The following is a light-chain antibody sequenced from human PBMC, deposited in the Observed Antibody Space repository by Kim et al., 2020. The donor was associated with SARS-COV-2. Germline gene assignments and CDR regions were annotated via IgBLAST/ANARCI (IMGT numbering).Light chain of an antibody. J-gene: IGKJ2*03. Sequence: SLSRGKRAPLSHGSCQGVSSYFAWYQQKPGQAPKLLIYDASNRATGIPASFSGIGSGTVFTLTISSLEPEDFAVYYCQQRINWPPSFGQETKLEI. CDR2: DAS. CDR1: QGVSSY. CDR3: QQRINWPPS. V-gene: IGKV3-11*01.